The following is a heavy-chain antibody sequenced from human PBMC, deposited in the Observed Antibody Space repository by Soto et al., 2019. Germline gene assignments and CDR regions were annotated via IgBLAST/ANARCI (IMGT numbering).Heavy chain of an antibody. D-gene: IGHD3-10*01. CDR2: IYHSGST. V-gene: IGHV4-4*02. CDR1: GGSIISSNW. J-gene: IGHJ3*02. Sequence: SETLSLTCAFSGGSIISSNWWSWVRQPPGKGLEWIGEIYHSGSTNYNPSLKSRVTISVDKSKNQFSLKLSSVTAADTAVYYCARTPMVRKSDHDAFDIWGQGTMVTVSS. CDR3: ARTPMVRKSDHDAFDI.